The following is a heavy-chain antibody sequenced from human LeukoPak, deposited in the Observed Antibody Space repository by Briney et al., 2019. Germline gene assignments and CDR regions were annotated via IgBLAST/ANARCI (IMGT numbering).Heavy chain of an antibody. CDR3: AKQLGYCSGGSCYFDY. Sequence: PGGSLRLSCAASGFTVSSNYMTWVRQAPGQGLEWVSVIYFGGTTYYADSVKGRFTISRDNSKNTVYLQMNSLRAEDTAVYYCAKQLGYCSGGSCYFDYWGQGTLVTVSS. CDR1: GFTVSSNY. D-gene: IGHD2-15*01. CDR2: IYFGGTT. J-gene: IGHJ4*02. V-gene: IGHV3-53*01.